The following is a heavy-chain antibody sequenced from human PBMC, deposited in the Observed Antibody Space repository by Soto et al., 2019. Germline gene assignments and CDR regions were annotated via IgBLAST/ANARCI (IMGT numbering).Heavy chain of an antibody. CDR1: GYTFTSYD. D-gene: IGHD6-13*01. CDR3: ARGSYSSSWYFDGYYYYMDV. J-gene: IGHJ6*03. CDR2: MNPNSGNT. V-gene: IGHV1-8*01. Sequence: GASVKVSCKASGYTFTSYDINWVRQATGQGLEWMGWMNPNSGNTGYAQKFQGRVTMTRNASISTAYMELSSLRSEDTAVYYCARGSYSSSWYFDGYYYYMDVWGKGTTVTVSS.